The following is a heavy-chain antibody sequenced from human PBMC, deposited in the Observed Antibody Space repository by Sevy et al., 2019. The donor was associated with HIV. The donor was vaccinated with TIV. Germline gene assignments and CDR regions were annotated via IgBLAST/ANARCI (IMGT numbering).Heavy chain of an antibody. V-gene: IGHV4-59*01. CDR3: ARRKVLFDY. D-gene: IGHD2-8*01. J-gene: IGHJ4*02. CDR1: GGSISSFY. Sequence: SETLSLTCSVSGGSISSFYWSWIRQPPGKGLEWIGYIYYNGSTNHNPSLRKRVTTSVDTSKNQFSLKLSSVSAADTAVYFCARRKVLFDYWGQGTLVTVSS. CDR2: IYYNGST.